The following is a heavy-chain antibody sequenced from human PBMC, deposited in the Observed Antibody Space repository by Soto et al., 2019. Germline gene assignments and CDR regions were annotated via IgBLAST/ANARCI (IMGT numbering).Heavy chain of an antibody. Sequence: TLSLTCAVSGGSISSGGYSLSSIRQPPGKGLEWIGYIYHSGSTYYNPSLKSRVTISVDRSKNQLSLKLSSVTAADTAVYYCARGLDPDSLVSYLDNWGEETLDAISS. D-gene: IGHD2-8*01. V-gene: IGHV4-30-2*01. CDR2: IYHSGST. CDR3: ARGLDPDSLVSYLDN. J-gene: IGHJ4*02. CDR1: GGSISSGGYS.